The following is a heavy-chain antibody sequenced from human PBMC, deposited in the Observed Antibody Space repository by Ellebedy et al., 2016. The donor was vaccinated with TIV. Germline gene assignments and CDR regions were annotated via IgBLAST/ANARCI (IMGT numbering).Heavy chain of an antibody. V-gene: IGHV3-33*01. D-gene: IGHD1-1*01. J-gene: IGHJ6*02. Sequence: GGSLRLXXAASGFTFSSYGMHWVRQAPGKGLEWVAVIWYDGSNKYYADSVKGRFTISRDNSKNTLYLQMNSLRAEDTAVYYCARAQLEPYYYYGMDVWGQGTTVTVSS. CDR2: IWYDGSNK. CDR3: ARAQLEPYYYYGMDV. CDR1: GFTFSSYG.